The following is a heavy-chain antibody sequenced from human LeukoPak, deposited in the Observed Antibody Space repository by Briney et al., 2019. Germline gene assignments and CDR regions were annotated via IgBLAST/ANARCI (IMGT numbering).Heavy chain of an antibody. V-gene: IGHV4-59*01. CDR3: ARGGYSGYAFDR. D-gene: IGHD5-12*01. CDR2: IYYNGST. CDR1: GGSISRYY. Sequence: SETLSLTCTVSGGSISRYYWSWIRQPPGKGLEGIGNIYYNGSTNYKPSLKSRVTISVHTSKNQFSLNLRSLTPADTAVYYCARGGYSGYAFDRWGQGTRVTVSS. J-gene: IGHJ5*02.